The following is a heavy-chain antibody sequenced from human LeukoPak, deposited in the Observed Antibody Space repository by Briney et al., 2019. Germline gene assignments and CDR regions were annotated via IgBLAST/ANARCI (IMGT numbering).Heavy chain of an antibody. J-gene: IGHJ5*02. Sequence: SVKVSCKASGGTFSSYAISWVRQAPGQGLEWMGGIIPIFGTANYAQKFQGRVTITADESTSTAYMELSRLRSEDTAVYYCARDGYSGSYEDWFDPWGQGTLVTVSS. V-gene: IGHV1-69*01. CDR2: IIPIFGTA. D-gene: IGHD1-26*01. CDR1: GGTFSSYA. CDR3: ARDGYSGSYEDWFDP.